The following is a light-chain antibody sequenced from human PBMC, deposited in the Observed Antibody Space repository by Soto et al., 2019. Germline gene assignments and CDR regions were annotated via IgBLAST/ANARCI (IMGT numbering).Light chain of an antibody. J-gene: IGLJ2*01. CDR1: SSDVGGYNY. V-gene: IGLV2-8*01. CDR2: EVS. CDR3: SSFAGNNNLV. Sequence: QSALTQPPSASGSPGQSVTISCTGTSSDVGGYNYVSWYQQHPGKAPKLMISEVSKRPSGVPDRFSGSKSGNTASLTVSGHQAEDEADYYCSSFAGNNNLVFGGWTKLTVL.